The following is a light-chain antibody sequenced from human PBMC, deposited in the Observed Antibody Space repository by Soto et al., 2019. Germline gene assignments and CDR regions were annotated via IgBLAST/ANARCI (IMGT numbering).Light chain of an antibody. J-gene: IGKJ2*01. CDR1: QSVNSN. CDR2: GAS. Sequence: EIVMTQSPATLSLSPGERATLSCRASQSVNSNLAWYQHKPGQAPRLLIYGASTRATDIPTRFSGDGSGTDFTLTISSLHSEDLAVYSCLQYADLFTFGQRTKLEI. V-gene: IGKV3-15*01. CDR3: LQYADLFT.